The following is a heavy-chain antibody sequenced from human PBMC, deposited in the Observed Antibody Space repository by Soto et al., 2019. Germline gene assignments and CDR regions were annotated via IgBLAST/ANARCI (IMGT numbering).Heavy chain of an antibody. D-gene: IGHD3-9*01. CDR1: GFTFSSYG. V-gene: IGHV3-30*18. Sequence: QVQLVESGGGVVQPGRSLRLSCAASGFTFSSYGMHWVRQAPGKGLEWVAVISYDGSNKYYADSVKGRFTISRDNSKNTLYRQMNSLRAEDTAVYYCAEGHYDILTGYYTPFDYWGQGTLVTVSS. CDR3: AEGHYDILTGYYTPFDY. J-gene: IGHJ4*02. CDR2: ISYDGSNK.